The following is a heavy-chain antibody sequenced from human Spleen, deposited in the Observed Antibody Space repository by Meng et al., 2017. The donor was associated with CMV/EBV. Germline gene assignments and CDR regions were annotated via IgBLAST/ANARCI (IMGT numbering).Heavy chain of an antibody. V-gene: IGHV1-2*02. CDR1: GYTFAGYH. CDR3: ARLLHVPYYDSSGYYDY. CDR2: SNPKTAAT. J-gene: IGHJ4*02. D-gene: IGHD3-22*01. Sequence: ASMKVSCKASGYTFAGYHVHWVRQAPGQGLEWMGWSNPKTAATHYAQKFQGRVTMTTDTSISTAYMDLSRLRSDDTAVYFCARLLHVPYYDSSGYYDYWGQGTLVTVSS.